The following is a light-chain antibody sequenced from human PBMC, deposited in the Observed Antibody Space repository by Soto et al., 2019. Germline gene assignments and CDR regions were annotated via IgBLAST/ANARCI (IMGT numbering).Light chain of an antibody. CDR1: QSISKW. J-gene: IGKJ1*01. CDR2: GAS. V-gene: IGKV1-5*01. Sequence: DIPITQSPSTLSASGGDRVTITCRASQSISKWLAWYQQKPGKAPKLLIYGASRLESGVPSRFSGSGSGTEFTLTISSLQADDFATYYCQQYNRYDRCSFGQGTKVDLK. CDR3: QQYNRYDRCS.